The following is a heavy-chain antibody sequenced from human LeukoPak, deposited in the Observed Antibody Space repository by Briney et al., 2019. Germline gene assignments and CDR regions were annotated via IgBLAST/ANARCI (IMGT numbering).Heavy chain of an antibody. V-gene: IGHV3-30*18. CDR2: ISYEDGSNK. CDR3: AKADYYDSNTYRAQFIQH. J-gene: IGHJ1*01. D-gene: IGHD3-22*01. Sequence: GRSLRLSCAASGFTFRSYVMHWVRQAPGKGLEWVAAISYEDGSNKYYADSVKGRFTISRDNSKNTLNLQMNSLRAEDTAVYYCAKADYYDSNTYRAQFIQHWGQGTLVTVSS. CDR1: GFTFRSYV.